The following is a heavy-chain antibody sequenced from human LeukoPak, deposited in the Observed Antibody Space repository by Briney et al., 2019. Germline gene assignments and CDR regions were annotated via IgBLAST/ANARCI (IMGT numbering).Heavy chain of an antibody. D-gene: IGHD3-10*01. CDR1: ADSLSSGGHY. CDR2: IHHSGRS. CDR3: ARGGNRFGGFYFDY. J-gene: IGHJ4*02. V-gene: IGHV4-31*03. Sequence: ASETLSLTCTVSADSLSSGGHYWAWIRQFPGKGLESIGFIHHSGRSRHNPSLKDRVAISVDTSRKQFALKLSSVTAADTAMYYCARGGNRFGGFYFDYWGQGIQVIVST.